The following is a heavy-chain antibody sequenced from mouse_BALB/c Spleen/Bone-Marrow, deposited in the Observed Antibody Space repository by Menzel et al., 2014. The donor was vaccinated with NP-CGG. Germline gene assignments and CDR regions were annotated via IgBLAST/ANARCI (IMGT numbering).Heavy chain of an antibody. CDR3: ARLGYYGGFAY. CDR1: GFDFSRYW. J-gene: IGHJ3*01. V-gene: IGHV4-1*02. CDR2: INPDSTTI. D-gene: IGHD2-3*01. Sequence: DVKLQESGGGLVQPGGSLKLSCAASGFDFSRYWMGWVRQAPGKGLGWIGEINPDSTTINYTPSLKYKFIISRDNAKNTLFLQMSNVRSEDTALYYCARLGYYGGFAYWGQGTLVTASA.